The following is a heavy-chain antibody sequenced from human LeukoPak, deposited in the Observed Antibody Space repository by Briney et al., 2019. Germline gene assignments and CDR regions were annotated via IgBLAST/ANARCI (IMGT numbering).Heavy chain of an antibody. CDR3: ARGRPYVNVVPAAYIGY. CDR2: INHSGST. V-gene: IGHV4-34*01. J-gene: IGHJ4*02. D-gene: IGHD2-2*01. Sequence: PSETLSLTCAVYGGSFSGYYWSWIRQPPGKGLEWIGEINHSGSTNYNPSLKSRVTISVDTSKNQFSLKLSSVTAADTAVYYCARGRPYVNVVPAAYIGYWGQGTLVTVSS. CDR1: GGSFSGYY.